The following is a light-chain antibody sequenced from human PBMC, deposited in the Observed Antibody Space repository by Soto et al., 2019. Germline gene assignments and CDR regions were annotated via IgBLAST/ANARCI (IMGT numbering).Light chain of an antibody. CDR2: DAS. Sequence: DIQMTQSPSTLSASVGDRVTIACRASESLSDWVAWYQQKPGKAPKLLIYDASSLESGVPSRFSGSGSGTEFTLTISSLQPDDFATYYCQHYNTYPFTFGPGTKVDL. J-gene: IGKJ3*01. CDR1: ESLSDW. CDR3: QHYNTYPFT. V-gene: IGKV1-5*01.